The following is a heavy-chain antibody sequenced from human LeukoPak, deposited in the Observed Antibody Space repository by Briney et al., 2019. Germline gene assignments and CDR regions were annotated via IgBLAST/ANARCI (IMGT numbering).Heavy chain of an antibody. CDR2: SYHSGST. CDR1: GGSISSGGYS. D-gene: IGHD3-10*01. V-gene: IGHV4-30-2*01. CDR3: ARNQIGDDAFDI. J-gene: IGHJ3*02. Sequence: SETLSLTCAVSGGSISSGGYSWSWIRQPPGKGLEWIGYSYHSGSTYYNPSLKSRVTISVDKSKNQFSLKLSSVTAADTAVYYCARNQIGDDAFDIWGQGTMVTVSS.